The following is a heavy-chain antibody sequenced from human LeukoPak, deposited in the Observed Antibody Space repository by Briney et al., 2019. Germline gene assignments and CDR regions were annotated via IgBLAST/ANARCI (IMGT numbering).Heavy chain of an antibody. CDR2: ISAYNGNT. V-gene: IGHV1-18*01. CDR1: GYTFTSYG. D-gene: IGHD3-3*01. Sequence: GASVKVSCKASGYTFTSYGISWVRQAPAQGLEWMGWISAYNGNTNYAQKLQGRVTMTTDTSTSTAYIELRSLRSDDSAVYYCARGRITIFGVVIRPSDAFDIWGQGTMVTVSS. J-gene: IGHJ3*02. CDR3: ARGRITIFGVVIRPSDAFDI.